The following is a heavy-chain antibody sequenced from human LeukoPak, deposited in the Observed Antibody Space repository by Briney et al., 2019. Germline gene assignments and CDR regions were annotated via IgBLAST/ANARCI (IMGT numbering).Heavy chain of an antibody. D-gene: IGHD3-10*01. J-gene: IGHJ4*02. Sequence: KPSETLSLTSTVSGGSISSSSYYWGWIRQPPGKGLEWIGSIYYSGSTYYNPSLKSRVTISVDTSKNQFSLKLSSVTAADTAVYYCARQGFGELLPDYWGQGTLVTVSS. V-gene: IGHV4-39*01. CDR1: GGSISSSSYY. CDR3: ARQGFGELLPDY. CDR2: IYYSGST.